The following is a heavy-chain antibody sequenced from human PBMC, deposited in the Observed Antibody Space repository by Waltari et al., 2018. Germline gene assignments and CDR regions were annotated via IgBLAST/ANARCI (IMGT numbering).Heavy chain of an antibody. CDR2: IKQDGSEK. CDR3: ARIVVVTAILFDY. V-gene: IGHV3-7*01. CDR1: GFTFSSYW. J-gene: IGHJ4*02. Sequence: EVQLLESGGGLVQPSGSLRPSCAASGFTFSSYWMSLVRQAPGKGLEWVANIKQDGSEKYYVDSVKGRFTISRDNAKNSLYLQMNSLRAEDTAVYYCARIVVVTAILFDYWGQGTLVTVSS. D-gene: IGHD2-21*02.